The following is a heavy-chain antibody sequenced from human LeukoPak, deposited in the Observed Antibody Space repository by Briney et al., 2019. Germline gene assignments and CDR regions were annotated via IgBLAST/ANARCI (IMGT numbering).Heavy chain of an antibody. Sequence: ASVKASCKASGYTFTGYYMHWVRQAPGQGLEWMGWINPNSGGTKYAQKFQGRVTMTSDASISTAYMELSSLRSDDTAVYYCASRPDQHLLYYFDYWGQGALVTVSS. CDR3: ASRPDQHLLYYFDY. CDR2: INPNSGGT. V-gene: IGHV1-2*02. D-gene: IGHD2-15*01. CDR1: GYTFTGYY. J-gene: IGHJ4*02.